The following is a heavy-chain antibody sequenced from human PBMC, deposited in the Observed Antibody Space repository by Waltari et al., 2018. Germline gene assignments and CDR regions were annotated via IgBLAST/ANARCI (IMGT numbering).Heavy chain of an antibody. CDR3: ARDMTTVTTGDYYDMDV. V-gene: IGHV4-38-2*02. CDR2: IYHSGSS. J-gene: IGHJ6*03. Sequence: VQLQEAGRGLMKPSATLSLTCAVSGSSISSSYYWGCIRQRPGQGLEWIGSIYHSGSSNYNPSFKGRVTISVDTSKNQFSLKLSSVTAADTAVYYCARDMTTVTTGDYYDMDVWGKGTTVTVSS. CDR1: GSSISSSYY. D-gene: IGHD4-17*01.